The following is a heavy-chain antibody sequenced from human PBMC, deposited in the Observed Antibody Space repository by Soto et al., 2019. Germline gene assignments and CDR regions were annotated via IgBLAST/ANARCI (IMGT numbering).Heavy chain of an antibody. Sequence: SETLSLTCTVSVGSISSDYWSWIRQPAGEGLEWIGRIYSSGNTNYNPSLQSRVTMSVGTSKNQFSLKLSSVTAADTAVYYCARHYYDFWSGQSGYYFDYWGRGTLVTVSS. CDR2: IYSSGNT. V-gene: IGHV4-4*07. D-gene: IGHD3-3*01. CDR1: VGSISSDY. CDR3: ARHYYDFWSGQSGYYFDY. J-gene: IGHJ4*02.